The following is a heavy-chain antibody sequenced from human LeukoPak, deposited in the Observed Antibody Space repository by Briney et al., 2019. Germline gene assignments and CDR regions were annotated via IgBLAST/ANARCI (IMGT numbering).Heavy chain of an antibody. J-gene: IGHJ4*02. CDR3: ARDYRGYRAPYYFDY. CDR1: GFTFSSYW. Sequence: PGGSLRLSCAASGFTFSSYWMSWVRQAPGKGLEWVANIKQDGSEKYYVDSVKGRFTISRDNAKNSLYLQMNSLRAEDTAVYYRARDYRGYRAPYYFDYWGQGTLVTVSS. D-gene: IGHD2-15*01. CDR2: IKQDGSEK. V-gene: IGHV3-7*01.